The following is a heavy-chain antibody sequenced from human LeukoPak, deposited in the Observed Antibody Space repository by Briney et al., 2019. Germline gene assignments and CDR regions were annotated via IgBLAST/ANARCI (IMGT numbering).Heavy chain of an antibody. D-gene: IGHD6-19*01. V-gene: IGHV3-21*01. CDR2: ISSGSTYI. CDR3: AKDDYGDPIAVAGTGDY. Sequence: PGGSLRLSCAASEFTFSTYSMNWVRQAPGKGLEWVSSISSGSTYIYYADSVKGRFTISRDNAKNSLYLQMNSLRAEDTAVYYCAKDDYGDPIAVAGTGDYWGQGTLVTVSS. CDR1: EFTFSTYS. J-gene: IGHJ4*02.